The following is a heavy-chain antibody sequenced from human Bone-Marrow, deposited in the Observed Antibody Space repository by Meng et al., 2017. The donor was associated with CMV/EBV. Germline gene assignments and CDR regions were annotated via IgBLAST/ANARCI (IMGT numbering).Heavy chain of an antibody. D-gene: IGHD6-19*01. CDR1: GYTFTGYY. CDR2: INPNSGGT. Sequence: QGQLVQSGAEVKKPGASVKVSCKASGYTFTGYYMHWVRQAPGQGLEWMGWINPNSGGTNYAQKFQGRVTMTRDASVSTAYMELSGLTSDDTAVYFCVRSSGWSLFDYWGPGALVTVSS. V-gene: IGHV1-2*02. J-gene: IGHJ4*02. CDR3: VRSSGWSLFDY.